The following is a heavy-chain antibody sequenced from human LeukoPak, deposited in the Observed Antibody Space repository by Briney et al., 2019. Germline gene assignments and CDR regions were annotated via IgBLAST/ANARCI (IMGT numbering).Heavy chain of an antibody. V-gene: IGHV4-39*07. CDR2: IYHSGST. CDR3: ARGGVKTRIFGVVKRNSYYMDV. D-gene: IGHD3-3*01. Sequence: PSETLSLTCTVSGDSLGSGMYYWGWIRQAPGKGLTWIGSIYHSGSTNYNPSLKSRVTISVDTSKNQFSLKLSSVTAADTAVYYCARGGVKTRIFGVVKRNSYYMDVWGKGTTVTVSS. J-gene: IGHJ6*03. CDR1: GDSLGSGMYY.